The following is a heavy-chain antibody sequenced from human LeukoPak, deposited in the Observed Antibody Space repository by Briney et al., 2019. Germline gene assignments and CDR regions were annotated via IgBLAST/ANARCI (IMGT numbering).Heavy chain of an antibody. Sequence: ASVTVSCKASGYTFSSYAMNWVRQAPGQGLEWMGWINTNTGNPTYAQGFTGRFVFSLDTSVSTAYLQISSLQAEDTAVYYCARSNNDGDYLGVGFDYWGQGTLVTVSS. D-gene: IGHD4-17*01. V-gene: IGHV7-4-1*02. CDR1: GYTFSSYA. CDR3: ARSNNDGDYLGVGFDY. J-gene: IGHJ4*02. CDR2: INTNTGNP.